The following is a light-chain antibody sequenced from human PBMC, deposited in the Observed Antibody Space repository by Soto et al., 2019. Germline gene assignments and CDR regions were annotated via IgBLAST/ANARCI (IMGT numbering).Light chain of an antibody. CDR3: HHYVGSPWA. CDR2: HAS. Sequence: EIVLTQSPGTLSLSPGERATLSCRAIQSVNIFLAWFQQKPGQAPRLLIFHASNRATGVPDRFSGSGSGTDFTLTITRLEPEDSTVYYCHHYVGSPWAFGQGTRVEIK. V-gene: IGKV3-20*01. J-gene: IGKJ1*01. CDR1: QSVNIF.